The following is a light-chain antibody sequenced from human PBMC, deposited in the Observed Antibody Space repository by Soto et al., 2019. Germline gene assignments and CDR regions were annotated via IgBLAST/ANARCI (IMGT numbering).Light chain of an antibody. V-gene: IGLV2-14*01. Sequence: QSALTQPASVSGSPGQSITISCTGTTSDVGGYNYVSWYQQHPGKAPKLMIYEVSNRPSGLSNRFSASKSGNTASLTISGLQAEDEADYYCSSYTSSSTHVVFGGGTKLTVL. CDR2: EVS. J-gene: IGLJ2*01. CDR1: TSDVGGYNY. CDR3: SSYTSSSTHVV.